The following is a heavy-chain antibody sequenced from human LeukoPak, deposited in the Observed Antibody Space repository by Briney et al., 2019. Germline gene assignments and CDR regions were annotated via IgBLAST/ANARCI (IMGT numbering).Heavy chain of an antibody. CDR2: INDGGTI. CDR3: ARRWNYGRNYYIDV. D-gene: IGHD1-7*01. J-gene: IGHJ6*03. CDR1: GGSFNIYY. V-gene: IGHV4-34*01. Sequence: SETLSLTCAVYGGSFNIYYWSWLRQSPEKGLEWIGEINDGGTINYNPSLLSRVTISLDRSKNQFSLKLTSVTTADTAVYYCARRWNYGRNYYIDVWGKGATVSVSS.